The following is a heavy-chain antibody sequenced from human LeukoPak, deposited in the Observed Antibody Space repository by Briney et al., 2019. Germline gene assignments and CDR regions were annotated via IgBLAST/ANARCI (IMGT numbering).Heavy chain of an antibody. CDR3: ATGRGVLRYFDWLFHFDY. V-gene: IGHV1-46*01. CDR1: GYSFTSHY. D-gene: IGHD3-9*01. J-gene: IGHJ4*02. Sequence: GASVKVSCKASGYSFTSHYMHWVRQAPGQGLEWLGLINPSGSSTLYAQKFQGRVTMTRDMSTTTDYMELSSLRSEDTAVYYCATGRGVLRYFDWLFHFDYWGQGTLVTVSS. CDR2: INPSGSST.